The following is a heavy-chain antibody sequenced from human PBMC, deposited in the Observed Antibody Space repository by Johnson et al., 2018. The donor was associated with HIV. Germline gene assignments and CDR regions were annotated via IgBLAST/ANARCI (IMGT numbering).Heavy chain of an antibody. D-gene: IGHD3-22*01. J-gene: IGHJ3*02. CDR1: GFTFSNAW. CDR3: SRDYYDSSGSDAFDI. V-gene: IGHV3-69-1*01. Sequence: VQLVESGGDFIKPGGSLRLSCAASGFTFSNAWMNWVRQAPGKGLEWVSLIYGGGTTYYADSVKGRFTISRDNAKNSLYLQMNSLRAEDTALYYCSRDYYDSSGSDAFDIWGQGTMVTVSS. CDR2: IYGGGTT.